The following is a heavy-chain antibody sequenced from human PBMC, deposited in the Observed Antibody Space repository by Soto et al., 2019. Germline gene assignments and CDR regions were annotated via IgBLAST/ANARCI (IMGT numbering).Heavy chain of an antibody. J-gene: IGHJ6*03. CDR2: IYYSGST. CDR1: GGSISSYY. CDR3: ARLTPTIYYFWSGFYMDV. Sequence: SETLSLTCTVSGGSISSYYWSWIRQPPGKGLEWIGYIYYSGSTNYNPSLKSRVTISVDTSKNQFSLKLSSVTAEDTAVYYCARLTPTIYYFWSGFYMDVWGKGTTVTVSS. D-gene: IGHD3-3*01. V-gene: IGHV4-59*08.